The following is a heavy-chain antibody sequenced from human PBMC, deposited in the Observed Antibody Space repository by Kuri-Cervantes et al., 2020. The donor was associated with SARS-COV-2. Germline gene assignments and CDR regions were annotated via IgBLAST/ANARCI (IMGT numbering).Heavy chain of an antibody. CDR3: ARGMVRGIIQWYYYAMDV. Sequence: GGSLRLSCAASGFTFSSYAMRWVRQAPGKGLEWVSPISGSGGSTYYADSVKGRFTISRDNSKNTLYLQMNSLRADDTAVYYCARGMVRGIIQWYYYAMDVWGQGTTVTVSS. V-gene: IGHV3-23*01. J-gene: IGHJ6*02. CDR1: GFTFSSYA. D-gene: IGHD3-10*01. CDR2: ISGSGGST.